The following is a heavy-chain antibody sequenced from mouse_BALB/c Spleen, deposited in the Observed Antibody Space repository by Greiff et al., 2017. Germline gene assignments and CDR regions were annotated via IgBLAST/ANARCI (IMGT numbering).Heavy chain of an antibody. J-gene: IGHJ4*01. Sequence: QVQLQQSGAELAKPGASVKMSCKASGYTFTSYWMHWVKQRPGQGLEWIGYINPSTGYTEYNQKFKDKATLTADKSSSTAYMQLSSLTSEDSAVYYCARNYRYDEGFDYAMDYWGQGTSVTVSS. D-gene: IGHD2-14*01. V-gene: IGHV1-7*01. CDR1: GYTFTSYW. CDR3: ARNYRYDEGFDYAMDY. CDR2: INPSTGYT.